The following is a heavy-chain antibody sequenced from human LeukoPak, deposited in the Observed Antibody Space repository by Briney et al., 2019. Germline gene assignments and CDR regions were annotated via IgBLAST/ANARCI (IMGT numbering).Heavy chain of an antibody. Sequence: ASVKVSCKASGYTFTGYYLHWVRQAPGQGLGWMGWINPNSGGTNYAQKFQGRVTMTRDTSISTAYMELSRLRSDDTAVYYCARGEGGYDPHLGWGQGTLVTVSS. J-gene: IGHJ4*02. CDR2: INPNSGGT. D-gene: IGHD5-12*01. CDR1: GYTFTGYY. CDR3: ARGEGGYDPHLG. V-gene: IGHV1-2*02.